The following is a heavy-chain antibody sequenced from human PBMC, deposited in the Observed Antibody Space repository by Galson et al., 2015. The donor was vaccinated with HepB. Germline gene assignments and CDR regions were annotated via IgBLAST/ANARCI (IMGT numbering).Heavy chain of an antibody. D-gene: IGHD1-7*01. CDR1: GFTFSSYS. J-gene: IGHJ6*02. V-gene: IGHV3-21*01. CDR2: ISSSSSYI. CDR3: ARDLRITGTSVWRANYYGMDV. Sequence: SLRLSCAASGFTFSSYSMNWVRQAPGKGLEWVSSISSSSSYIYYADSVKGRFTISRDNAKNSLYLQMNSLRAEDTAVYYCARDLRITGTSVWRANYYGMDVWGQGTTVTVSS.